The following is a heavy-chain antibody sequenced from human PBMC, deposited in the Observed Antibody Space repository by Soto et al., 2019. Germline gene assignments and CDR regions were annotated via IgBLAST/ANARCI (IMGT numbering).Heavy chain of an antibody. V-gene: IGHV5-51*01. CDR3: ARKSQAAGAFDI. Sequence: PGESLKISWKGSGYSFDTYWIGWVRQMPGKGLEWMGIIYPGDSDTRYSPSFQGQVTISADKSINTAYLQWSSLKASDTAMYYCARKSQAAGAFDIWGQGTMVTVSS. CDR2: IYPGDSDT. D-gene: IGHD6-13*01. CDR1: GYSFDTYW. J-gene: IGHJ3*02.